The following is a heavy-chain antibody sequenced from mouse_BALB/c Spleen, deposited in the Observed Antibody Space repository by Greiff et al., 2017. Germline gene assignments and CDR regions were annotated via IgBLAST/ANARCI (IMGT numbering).Heavy chain of an antibody. V-gene: IGHV1-7*01. D-gene: IGHD1-1*01. CDR2: INPSTGYT. CDR3: ARYDGSSYHFDY. Sequence: QVQLQQSGAELAKPGASVKMSCKASGYTFTSYWMHWVKQRPGQGLEWIGYINPSTGYTEYNQKFKDKATWTADNSSSTAYMQLRSLTSEDSAVYYCARYDGSSYHFDYWGQGTTLTVSS. J-gene: IGHJ2*01. CDR1: GYTFTSYW.